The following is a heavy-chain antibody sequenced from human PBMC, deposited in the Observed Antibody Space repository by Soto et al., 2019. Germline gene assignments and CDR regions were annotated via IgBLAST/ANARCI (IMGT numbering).Heavy chain of an antibody. Sequence: QVQLQESGPGLVKPSGTLSLTCAVSGGSISSSNWWSWVRQPPGKGLEWIGEIYHSGSTNYNPSLPCRXXIXVXXSTNQFSLKMSSVTAADTAVYYCARGWPPNWYFDLWGRGTLVTVSS. CDR2: IYHSGST. CDR1: GGSISSSNW. CDR3: ARGWPPNWYFDL. V-gene: IGHV4-4*02. J-gene: IGHJ2*01.